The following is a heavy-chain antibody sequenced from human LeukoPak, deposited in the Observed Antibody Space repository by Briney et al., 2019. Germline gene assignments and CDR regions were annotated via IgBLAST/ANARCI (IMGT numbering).Heavy chain of an antibody. J-gene: IGHJ4*02. CDR3: ARNPHDSSGYSRGIDY. CDR2: IYHSGST. CDR1: VYSNSSGYY. D-gene: IGHD3-22*01. V-gene: IGHV4-38-2*01. Sequence: PSETLSLTCAVSVYSNSSGYYWGWIRQPPGKGLEWIGGIYHSGSTYYTPSLKSRVTISVDTSKNQFSLKLSSVTAADTAVYYCARNPHDSSGYSRGIDYWGQGTLVTVSS.